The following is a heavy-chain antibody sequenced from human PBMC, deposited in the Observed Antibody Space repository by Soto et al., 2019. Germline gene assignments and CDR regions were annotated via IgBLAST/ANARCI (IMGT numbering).Heavy chain of an antibody. J-gene: IGHJ6*02. Sequence: SETLSLTCTVSGGSISSYYWSWIRQPPGKGLEWIGYIYYSGSTNYNPSLKSRVTISVDTSKNQFSLKLSSVTAADTAVYYCARDRIDDYYDSSGYQWYYYGMDVWGQVTTVTVS. CDR1: GGSISSYY. D-gene: IGHD3-22*01. CDR3: ARDRIDDYYDSSGYQWYYYGMDV. CDR2: IYYSGST. V-gene: IGHV4-59*01.